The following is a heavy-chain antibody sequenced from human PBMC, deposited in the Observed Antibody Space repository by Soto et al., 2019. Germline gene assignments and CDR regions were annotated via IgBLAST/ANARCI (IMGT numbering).Heavy chain of an antibody. D-gene: IGHD3-10*01. V-gene: IGHV3-23*01. CDR3: AKDLRITMVRGKQVFDP. J-gene: IGHJ5*02. CDR1: GFTFSSYA. Sequence: EVQLLESGGGLVQPGGSLRLSCAASGFTFSSYAMSWVRQAPGKGLEWVSAISGSGGSTYYADSVKGRFNIARDNSKNTLYLQMNSLRAEDTAVYYCAKDLRITMVRGKQVFDPWGPGNPGHRLL. CDR2: ISGSGGST.